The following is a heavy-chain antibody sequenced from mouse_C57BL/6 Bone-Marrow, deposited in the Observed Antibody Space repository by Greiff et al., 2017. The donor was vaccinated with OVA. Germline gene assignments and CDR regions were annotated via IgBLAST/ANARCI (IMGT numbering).Heavy chain of an antibody. CDR1: GFTFSDAW. J-gene: IGHJ4*01. V-gene: IGHV6-6*01. D-gene: IGHD1-1*01. Sequence: DVMLVESGGGLVQPGGSMKLSCAASGFTFSDAWMDWVRQSPEKGLEWVAEIRHKANNHATYYAESVKGRFTISRDDSKSSVYLQMNRLRAEDTGIYYCTSPPLYYGSLDYWGQGTSVTVSS. CDR3: TSPPLYYGSLDY. CDR2: IRHKANNHAT.